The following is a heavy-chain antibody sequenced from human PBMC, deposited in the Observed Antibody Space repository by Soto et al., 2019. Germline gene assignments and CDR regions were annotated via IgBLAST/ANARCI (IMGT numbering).Heavy chain of an antibody. CDR3: ARDRGVSSLEKPTY. Sequence: EVQLVESGGGLVQPGGSLRLSCAASGFTFSSYSMNWVRQAPGKGLEWVSHISSTGNTIYYADSLKGRFTISRDNAKNSLYLQMNSLKDEDTAVYYCARDRGVSSLEKPTYWGQGTLVTVSS. V-gene: IGHV3-48*02. D-gene: IGHD1-26*01. CDR2: ISSTGNTI. CDR1: GFTFSSYS. J-gene: IGHJ4*02.